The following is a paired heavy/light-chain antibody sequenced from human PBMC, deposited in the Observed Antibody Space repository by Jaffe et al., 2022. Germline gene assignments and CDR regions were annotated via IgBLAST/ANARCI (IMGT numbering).Light chain of an antibody. V-gene: IGLV3-21*02. CDR1: NIGSKS. CDR3: QVWDSSSDFVV. CDR2: DDS. Sequence: SYVLTQPPSVSVAPGQTARITCGGNNIGSKSVHWYQQKPGQAPVLVVYDDSDRPSGIPERFSGSNSGNTATLTISRVEAGDEADYYCQVWDSSSDFVVFGGGTKLTVL. J-gene: IGLJ2*01.
Heavy chain of an antibody. Sequence: QVQLVQSGAEVKKPGASVKVSCKASGYTFTSYGISWVRQAPGQGLEWMGWISAYNGNTNYAQKLQGRVTMTTDTSTSTAYMELRSLRSDDTAVYYCARGPGYCSGGSCDSAEYFQHWGQGTLVTVSS. CDR1: GYTFTSYG. CDR3: ARGPGYCSGGSCDSAEYFQH. J-gene: IGHJ1*01. V-gene: IGHV1-18*01. D-gene: IGHD2-15*01. CDR2: ISAYNGNT.